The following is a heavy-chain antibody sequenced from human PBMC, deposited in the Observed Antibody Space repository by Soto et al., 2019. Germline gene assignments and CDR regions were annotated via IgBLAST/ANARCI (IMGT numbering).Heavy chain of an antibody. CDR1: GFRFDDYA. CDR2: ITWHSETI. Sequence: EVQLVESGGRLVQPGTSLRLSCIASGFRFDDYAMHWVRQAPGKGLEWVLGITWHSETIDYAESVRGRLTISRDNAEKSFFLQVERLSPEDTALYYCTRDDQGIATSGTPILGSWGQGTPVTVSS. J-gene: IGHJ4*02. V-gene: IGHV3-9*01. CDR3: TRDDQGIATSGTPILGS. D-gene: IGHD6-13*01.